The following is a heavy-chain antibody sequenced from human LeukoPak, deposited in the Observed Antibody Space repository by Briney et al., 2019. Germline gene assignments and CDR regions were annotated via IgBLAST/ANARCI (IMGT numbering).Heavy chain of an antibody. CDR1: GGSFSGYY. Sequence: SETLSLTCAVYGGSFSGYYWSWIRQPPGKGLEWSGEINHSGSTNYNPSLKSRVTISVDTSKNQFSLKLSSVSAADTAVYYCARGRGWYYGSGSYLDYWGQGTLVTVSS. CDR3: ARGRGWYYGSGSYLDY. CDR2: INHSGST. D-gene: IGHD3-10*01. J-gene: IGHJ4*02. V-gene: IGHV4-34*01.